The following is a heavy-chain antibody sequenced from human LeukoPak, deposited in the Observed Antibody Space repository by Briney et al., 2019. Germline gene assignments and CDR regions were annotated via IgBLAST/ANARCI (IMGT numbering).Heavy chain of an antibody. D-gene: IGHD1-26*01. CDR1: GYTFTSYA. Sequence: ASVKVSCKASGYTFTSYAMNWVRQAPGQGLEWMGWINTNTGNPTYAQGFTGRFVFSLDTSVSTAYLQISSLKAEDTAVYYCARVFDRDRRVGATWRAFDIWGQGTMVTVSS. J-gene: IGHJ3*02. V-gene: IGHV7-4-1*02. CDR3: ARVFDRDRRVGATWRAFDI. CDR2: INTNTGNP.